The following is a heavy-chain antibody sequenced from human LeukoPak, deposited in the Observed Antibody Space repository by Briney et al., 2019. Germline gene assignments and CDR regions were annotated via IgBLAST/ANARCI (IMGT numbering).Heavy chain of an antibody. CDR3: AKDQNAPTLSLGEPNWFDP. D-gene: IGHD3-16*01. V-gene: IGHV3-23*01. CDR1: GFTLSSYA. Sequence: PGGSLRLSCAASGFTLSSYAMSWVRQAPGKGLEWVSAISGSGGSTYYADSVKGRFTISRDNSKNTLYLQMNSLRAEDTAVYYCAKDQNAPTLSLGEPNWFDPWGQGTLVTVSS. J-gene: IGHJ5*02. CDR2: ISGSGGST.